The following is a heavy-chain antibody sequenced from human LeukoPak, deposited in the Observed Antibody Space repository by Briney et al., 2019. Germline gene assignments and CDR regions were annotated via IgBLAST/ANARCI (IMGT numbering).Heavy chain of an antibody. J-gene: IGHJ5*02. CDR1: GGSFSGDF. CDR2: INHGGST. CDR3: ARRRAGLRRDLWFDP. D-gene: IGHD2-15*01. V-gene: IGHV4-34*01. Sequence: SETLSLTCAVYGGSFSGDFWSWIRQSPGKGLEWIGEINHGGSTTYNPSLQSRVTMSVDTSTNQISLKMTSVTAADTAIYYCARRRAGLRRDLWFDPWGQGTLVTVSS.